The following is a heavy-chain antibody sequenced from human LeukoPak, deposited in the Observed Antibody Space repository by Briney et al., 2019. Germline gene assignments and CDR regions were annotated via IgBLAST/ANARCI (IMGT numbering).Heavy chain of an antibody. CDR1: GGSISSSSYY. CDR2: MYTTGNT. D-gene: IGHD3-10*01. J-gene: IGHJ5*02. Sequence: SETLSLTCTVSGGSISSSSYYWTWIRQPAGKGLEWIGRMYTTGNTDYNPSLKSRVTISVDTSKNQFSLKLSSVSAADTAVYYCARDRGISVARGVPSWFDPWGQGTLVTVSS. CDR3: ARDRGISVARGVPSWFDP. V-gene: IGHV4-61*02.